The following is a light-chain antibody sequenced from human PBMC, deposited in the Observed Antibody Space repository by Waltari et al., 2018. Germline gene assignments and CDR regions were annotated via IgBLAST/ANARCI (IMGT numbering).Light chain of an antibody. CDR2: ENH. Sequence: QSVLTQPPSVSAAPGQTVTISCSGRSSHVGKNFVSWYQQIPVPAPKLVLYENHDRHCGMPDRFHGPKSGTAATRALAGLDTGDEADYYCGPWHSSRRPGVFGGGTKLTVL. CDR3: GPWHSSRRPGV. J-gene: IGLJ3*02. CDR1: SSHVGKNF. V-gene: IGLV1-51*02.